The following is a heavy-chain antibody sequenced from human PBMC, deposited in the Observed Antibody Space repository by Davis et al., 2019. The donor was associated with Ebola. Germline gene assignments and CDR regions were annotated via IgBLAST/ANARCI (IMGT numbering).Heavy chain of an antibody. CDR1: GFTFSSYW. CDR3: ARDGDNYSDLDY. Sequence: PGGSLRLSCAASGFTFSSYWMHWVRQAPGKGLVWVSRINSDGSSTSYADSVKGRFTISRDNAKNTLFLQMNGLRAEDTGVYFCARDGDNYSDLDYWGQGTLVTVSS. CDR2: INSDGSST. V-gene: IGHV3-74*01. J-gene: IGHJ4*02. D-gene: IGHD5-24*01.